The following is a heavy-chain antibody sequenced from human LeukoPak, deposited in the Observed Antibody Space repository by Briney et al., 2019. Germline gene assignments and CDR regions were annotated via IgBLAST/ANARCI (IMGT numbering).Heavy chain of an antibody. Sequence: SETLSLTCAVYGGSFSGYYWSWIRQPPGKGLEWIGEINHSGSTNYNPSLKSRVTISVDTSKNQFSLKLSSVTAADTAVYYCARGIVVVVAAKTDYYYCYYMDVWGKGTTVTVSS. D-gene: IGHD2-15*01. J-gene: IGHJ6*03. CDR2: INHSGST. CDR3: ARGIVVVVAAKTDYYYCYYMDV. V-gene: IGHV4-34*01. CDR1: GGSFSGYY.